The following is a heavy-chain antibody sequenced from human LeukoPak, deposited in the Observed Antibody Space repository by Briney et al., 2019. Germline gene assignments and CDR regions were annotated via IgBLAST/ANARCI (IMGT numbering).Heavy chain of an antibody. CDR1: GGSISNYH. D-gene: IGHD3-10*01. CDR3: ARTSNYGQYYYSYMDV. J-gene: IGHJ6*03. CDR2: IYSSGST. V-gene: IGHV4-4*07. Sequence: PSETLSLTCTVSGGSISNYHWSWIRQPAGKGLEWIGRIYSSGSTNYNPSLKSRVTMSVDTSKNQFSLKLSSATAADTAVYYCARTSNYGQYYYSYMDVWGKGTPGTVSS.